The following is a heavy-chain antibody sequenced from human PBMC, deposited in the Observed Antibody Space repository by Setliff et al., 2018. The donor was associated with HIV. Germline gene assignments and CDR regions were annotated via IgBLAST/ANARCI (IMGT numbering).Heavy chain of an antibody. CDR1: GYSYTRYG. CDR2: ISAYNGNT. J-gene: IGHJ5*02. Sequence: WASVKVSCKASGYSYTRYGITWVRQAPGQGLEWMGWISAYNGNTNYAQKFQGRVTMTTDTSTSTAYMELRSLRSDDTAVYYCARGRNWFDPWGQGSLVTVSS. CDR3: ARGRNWFDP. V-gene: IGHV1-18*01.